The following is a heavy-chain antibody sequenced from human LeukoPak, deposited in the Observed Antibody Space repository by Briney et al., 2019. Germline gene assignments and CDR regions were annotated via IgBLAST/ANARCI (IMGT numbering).Heavy chain of an antibody. CDR3: ARPGPNWFDP. J-gene: IGHJ5*02. Sequence: PETLSLTCAVYGGSFSGYYWSWIRQPPGKGLEWIGEINHSGSTNYNPSLKSRVTISVDTSKNQFSLKLSSVTAADTAVYYCARPGPNWFDPWGQGTLVTVSS. D-gene: IGHD7-27*01. CDR2: INHSGST. CDR1: GGSFSGYY. V-gene: IGHV4-34*01.